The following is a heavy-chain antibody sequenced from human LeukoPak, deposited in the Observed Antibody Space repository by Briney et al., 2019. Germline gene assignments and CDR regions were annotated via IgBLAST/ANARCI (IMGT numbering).Heavy chain of an antibody. CDR1: GFTFSTYA. CDR3: AKRPDYDFWSGYQDF. Sequence: GGSLRLSCAASGFTFSTYAMSWVRQAPGNGLEWVSSISGSGSSTYYADSVKGRFTISRDNSKNTLYLQVNSLRAEDTAVYYCAKRPDYDFWSGYQDFWGQGTLVTVSS. V-gene: IGHV3-23*01. CDR2: ISGSGSST. J-gene: IGHJ4*02. D-gene: IGHD3-3*01.